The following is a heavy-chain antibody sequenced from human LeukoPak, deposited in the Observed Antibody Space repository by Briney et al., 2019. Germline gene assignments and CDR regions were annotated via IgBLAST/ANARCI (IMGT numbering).Heavy chain of an antibody. J-gene: IGHJ4*02. V-gene: IGHV3-30-3*01. CDR1: GFTFSDYA. CDR2: IYYDGSKK. CDR3: ARGPDGYNSHFDY. D-gene: IGHD5-24*01. Sequence: GGSLRLSCVASGFTFSDYAMHRVRQAPGKGLEWVAVIYYDGSKKYYADSVEGRFTISRDNSKNTLYLHMKSLRVEDTAVYYCARGPDGYNSHFDYWGQGTLVTVSS.